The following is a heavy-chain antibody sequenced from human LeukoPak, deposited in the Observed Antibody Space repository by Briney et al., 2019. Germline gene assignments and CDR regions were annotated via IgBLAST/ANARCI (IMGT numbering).Heavy chain of an antibody. Sequence: SETLSLTCTVSGGSISSYYWSWIRQPPGKGLEWIGYIYTSGSTNYSPSLKSRVTISVDTSKNQFSLKLSSVTAADTAVYYCARYHEVPARLWFGELEVWFDPWGQGTLVTVSS. CDR3: ARYHEVPARLWFGELEVWFDP. V-gene: IGHV4-4*09. D-gene: IGHD3-10*01. CDR2: IYTSGST. J-gene: IGHJ5*02. CDR1: GGSISSYY.